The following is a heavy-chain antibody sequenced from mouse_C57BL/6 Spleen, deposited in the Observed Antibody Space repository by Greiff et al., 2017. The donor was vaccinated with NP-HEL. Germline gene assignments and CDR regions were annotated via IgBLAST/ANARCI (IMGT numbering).Heavy chain of an antibody. V-gene: IGHV1-69*01. Sequence: VQLQQPGAELVMPGASVKLSCKASGYTFTSYWMHWVKQRPGQGLEWIGEIDPSDSYTNYNQKFKGKSTLTVAKSSSTAYMQLSSLTSEDSAVYYCARGVGSSPYYAMDYWGQGTSVTVSS. D-gene: IGHD1-1*01. J-gene: IGHJ4*01. CDR3: ARGVGSSPYYAMDY. CDR1: GYTFTSYW. CDR2: IDPSDSYT.